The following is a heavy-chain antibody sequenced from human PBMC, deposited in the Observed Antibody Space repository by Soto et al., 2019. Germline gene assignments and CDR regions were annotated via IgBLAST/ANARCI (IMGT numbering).Heavy chain of an antibody. Sequence: QLQLQESGSGLVKPSQTLSLTCAVSGGSISSGGYSWSWIRQPPGKGLEWIGYIYHGGSTYYNPSLXRXVXIPXDRSKHQFSLKLSSVTAADTAVYYCASCFWSGYHVWGQGTLVTVSS. CDR3: ASCFWSGYHV. V-gene: IGHV4-30-2*01. CDR2: IYHGGST. CDR1: GGSISSGGYS. J-gene: IGHJ4*02. D-gene: IGHD3-3*01.